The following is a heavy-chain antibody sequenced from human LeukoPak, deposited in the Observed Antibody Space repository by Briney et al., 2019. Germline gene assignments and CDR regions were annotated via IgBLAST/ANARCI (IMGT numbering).Heavy chain of an antibody. CDR2: IYYSGST. Sequence: SETLPLTCTVSGGSISSSSYYWGWIRQPPGKGLEWIGSIYYSGSTYYNPSLKSRVTISVDTSKNQFSLKLSSVTAADTAVYYCARETAMVPLANPLPDYWGQGTLVTVSS. D-gene: IGHD5-18*01. CDR1: GGSISSSSYY. V-gene: IGHV4-39*07. J-gene: IGHJ4*02. CDR3: ARETAMVPLANPLPDY.